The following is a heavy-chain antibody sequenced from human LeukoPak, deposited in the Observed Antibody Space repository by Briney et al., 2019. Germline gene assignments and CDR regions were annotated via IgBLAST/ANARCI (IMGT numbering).Heavy chain of an antibody. V-gene: IGHV3-23*01. J-gene: IGHJ4*02. CDR2: ISDSGGST. CDR1: GFTFSSFA. D-gene: IGHD5-18*01. Sequence: GGSLRLSCAVSGFTFSSFAMSWVRQPPGKGLEWLSVISDSGGSTYYADSVKGRFTISRDNSKNTLYLQMNSLRAEDTAVYYCAKGGWIQLNYWGQGTLVTVSS. CDR3: AKGGWIQLNY.